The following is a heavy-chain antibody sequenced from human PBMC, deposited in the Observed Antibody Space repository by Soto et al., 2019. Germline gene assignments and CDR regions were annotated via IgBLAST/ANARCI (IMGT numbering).Heavy chain of an antibody. CDR3: AHRNKDYGDNYFDY. J-gene: IGHJ4*02. CDR2: IYWDDDK. D-gene: IGHD4-17*01. CDR1: GFSLSTSGVG. Sequence: QITLKESGPTLVKPTQTLTLTCTFSGFSLSTSGVGVGWIRQPPGKALEWLALIYWDDDKRYSPSLKSRLTITQDTSKNQVVLTMTNMDPVDTATYYCAHRNKDYGDNYFDYWGQGTLVTVSS. V-gene: IGHV2-5*02.